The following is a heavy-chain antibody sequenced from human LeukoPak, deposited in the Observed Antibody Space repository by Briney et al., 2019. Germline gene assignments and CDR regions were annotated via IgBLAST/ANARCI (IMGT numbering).Heavy chain of an antibody. CDR3: ARHFGEYSSGPSVDY. Sequence: GESLTLSCTGSGYIFTSYWIGWVRQMPGKGLEWMGIIYPGDSDTIYSPSFQGQVTISADKAISTAYLQWSSLKASDTAMYYCARHFGEYSSGPSVDYWGQGTLVTVSS. V-gene: IGHV5-51*01. J-gene: IGHJ4*02. CDR1: GYIFTSYW. D-gene: IGHD6-19*01. CDR2: IYPGDSDT.